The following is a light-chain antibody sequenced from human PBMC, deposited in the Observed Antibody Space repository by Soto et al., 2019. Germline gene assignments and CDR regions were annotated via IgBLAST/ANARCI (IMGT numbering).Light chain of an antibody. CDR2: GAS. Sequence: IVLTQSPGTLSLSPGERATLSCRASQSLSTSSLAWYQQRPGQAPRLLIYGASSRATGIPARFSGSGSGAEFTLTISSLRSEDFAVYHCQQYGSLSWTFGQGTKVEIK. V-gene: IGKV3-20*01. CDR3: QQYGSLSWT. CDR1: QSLSTSS. J-gene: IGKJ1*01.